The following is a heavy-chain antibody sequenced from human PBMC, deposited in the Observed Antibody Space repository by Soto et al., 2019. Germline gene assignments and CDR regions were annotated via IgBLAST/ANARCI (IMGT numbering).Heavy chain of an antibody. D-gene: IGHD3-22*01. V-gene: IGHV1-2*04. J-gene: IGHJ4*02. CDR2: INPNSGGT. CDR3: ARDRYYDSSGYPAYYFDY. Sequence: EWMGWINPNSGGTNYAQKFQGWVTMTRDTSISTAYMELSRLRSDDTAVYYCARDRYYDSSGYPAYYFDYWGQGTLVTVSS.